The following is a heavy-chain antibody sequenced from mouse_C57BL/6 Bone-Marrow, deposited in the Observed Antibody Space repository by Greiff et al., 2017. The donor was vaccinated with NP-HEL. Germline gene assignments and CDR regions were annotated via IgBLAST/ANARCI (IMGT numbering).Heavy chain of an antibody. CDR3: ARDRGYDYYAMDY. D-gene: IGHD3-1*01. V-gene: IGHV5-4*01. Sequence: EVKVVESGGGLVKPGGSLKLSCAASGFTFSSYAMSWVRQTPEKRLEWVATISDGGSYTYYPDNVKGRFTISRDNAKNNLYLQMSHLKSEDTAMYYCARDRGYDYYAMDYWGQGTSVTVSS. CDR1: GFTFSSYA. CDR2: ISDGGSYT. J-gene: IGHJ4*01.